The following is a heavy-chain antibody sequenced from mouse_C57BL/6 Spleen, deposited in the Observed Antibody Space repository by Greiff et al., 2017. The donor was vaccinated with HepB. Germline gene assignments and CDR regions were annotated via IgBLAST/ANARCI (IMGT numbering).Heavy chain of an antibody. Sequence: VQLKQSGPELVKPGASVKMSCKASGYTFTDYYMHWVKQSHGKSLEWIGYIYPNNGGNGYNQKFKGKATLTVDKSSSTAYMELRSLTSEDSAVYYCARGKGIAYRDWFAYWGQGTLVTVSA. CDR1: GYTFTDYY. V-gene: IGHV1-34*01. CDR2: IYPNNGGN. CDR3: ARGKGIAYRDWFAY. D-gene: IGHD2-10*01. J-gene: IGHJ3*01.